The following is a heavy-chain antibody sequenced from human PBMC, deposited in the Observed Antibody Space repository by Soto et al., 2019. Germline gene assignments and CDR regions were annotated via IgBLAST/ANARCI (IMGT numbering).Heavy chain of an antibody. D-gene: IGHD6-13*01. CDR3: ASALLVQQLVRPFDY. J-gene: IGHJ4*02. V-gene: IGHV4-34*01. CDR1: GGSFSGYY. Sequence: QVQLQQWGAGLLKPSETLSLTCAVYGGSFSGYYWSWIRQPPGKGLEWIGEINHSGSTNYNPSLKRRVTISVDTSKNQFSLKLSSVTAADTAVYYCASALLVQQLVRPFDYWGQGTLVTVSS. CDR2: INHSGST.